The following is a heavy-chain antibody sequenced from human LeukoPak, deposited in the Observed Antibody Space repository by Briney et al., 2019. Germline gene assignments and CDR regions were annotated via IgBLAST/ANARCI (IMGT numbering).Heavy chain of an antibody. CDR1: GFTFSNYF. D-gene: IGHD3-10*01. CDR2: IGASGSST. Sequence: PGGSLRLSCAASGFTFSNYFMNWVRQAPGKGLEWVSVIGASGSSTYYADSVKGRFTISRDNSKTTLYLQMNSLRAEDTAVYYCARGLSSVNDAFDIWGQGTMVTVSS. CDR3: ARGLSSVNDAFDI. J-gene: IGHJ3*02. V-gene: IGHV3-23*01.